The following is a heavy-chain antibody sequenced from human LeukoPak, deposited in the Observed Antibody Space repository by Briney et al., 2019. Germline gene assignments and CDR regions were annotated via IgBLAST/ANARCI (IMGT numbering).Heavy chain of an antibody. CDR3: ARGSGGYFDY. V-gene: IGHV1-24*01. CDR2: FDPEDGET. CDR1: GYTFTGYY. D-gene: IGHD2-15*01. J-gene: IGHJ4*02. Sequence: ASVKVSCKASGYTFTGYYMHWVRQAPGKGLEWMGGFDPEDGETIYAQKFQGRVTMTEDTSTDTAYMELSSLRSEDTAMYYCARGSGGYFDYWGQGTLVTVSS.